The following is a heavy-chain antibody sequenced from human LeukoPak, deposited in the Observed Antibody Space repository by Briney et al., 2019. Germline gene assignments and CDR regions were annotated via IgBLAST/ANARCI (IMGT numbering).Heavy chain of an antibody. CDR1: GGSISSGSYY. CDR3: ARDLSSSWYGGLYAFDI. CDR2: IYTSGST. V-gene: IGHV4-61*02. J-gene: IGHJ3*02. D-gene: IGHD6-13*01. Sequence: PSQTLSLTCTVSGGSISSGSYYWSWIRQPAGKGLEWIGRIYTSGSTNYNPSLKSRVTISVDTSKNQFSLKLSSVTAADTAVYYCARDLSSSWYGGLYAFDIWGQGTMVTVSS.